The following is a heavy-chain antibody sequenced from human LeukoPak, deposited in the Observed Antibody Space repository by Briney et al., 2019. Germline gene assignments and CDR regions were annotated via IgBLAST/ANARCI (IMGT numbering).Heavy chain of an antibody. J-gene: IGHJ4*02. CDR1: GFTVSSNY. D-gene: IGHD5-24*01. V-gene: IGHV3-30*02. CDR3: AKVDGYNVGY. CDR2: IRYDGSNK. Sequence: GGSLRLSCAASGFTVSSNYMSWVRQAPGKGLEWVSFIRYDGSNKYYADSVKGRFTISRDNSKNTLYLQMNSLRVEDTAVYYCAKVDGYNVGYWGQGTLVTVSS.